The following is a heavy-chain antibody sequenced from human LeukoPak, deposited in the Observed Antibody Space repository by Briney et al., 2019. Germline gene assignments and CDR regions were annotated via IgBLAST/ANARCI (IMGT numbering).Heavy chain of an antibody. V-gene: IGHV3-23*01. CDR1: GFTLSSYA. CDR3: SSSVFYSSGWYGGY. D-gene: IGHD6-19*01. Sequence: GGSLRLSCAASGFTLSSYAMSWVRPAPGKGLEWVSLISATGGNTYYADSVKGRFTISRDNSKNTLYLHMNSLRAEDTAIYYCSSSVFYSSGWYGGYWGQGTLVTVSS. CDR2: ISATGGNT. J-gene: IGHJ4*02.